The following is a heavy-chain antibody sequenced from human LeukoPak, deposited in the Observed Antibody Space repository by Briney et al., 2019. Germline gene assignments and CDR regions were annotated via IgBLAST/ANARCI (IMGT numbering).Heavy chain of an antibody. J-gene: IGHJ4*02. CDR1: GYTLTSYD. Sequence: ASVKVSCTASGYTLTSYDINWVRQATGQGLEWMGWMNPNSGNTGYAQKFQGRVTMTRNTSISTAYMELSSLRSEDTAVYYCARGGGRAGTRLPVLRFLGYWGQGTLVTVSS. V-gene: IGHV1-8*01. CDR2: MNPNSGNT. D-gene: IGHD5-12*01. CDR3: ARGGGRAGTRLPVLRFLGY.